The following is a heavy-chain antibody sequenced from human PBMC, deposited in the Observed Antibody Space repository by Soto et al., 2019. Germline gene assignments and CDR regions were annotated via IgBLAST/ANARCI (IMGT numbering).Heavy chain of an antibody. J-gene: IGHJ3*02. Sequence: SVKVSCQASGGTFCSYAISWVRRAPGQGLEWMGEIIPIFGTANYAQKFQGSVTITADESTSTAYMELSSLRSEDTAVYYCASPAHSYHDSSGYYRQGTFDIWRQGTMVTVSS. D-gene: IGHD3-22*01. V-gene: IGHV1-69*13. CDR3: ASPAHSYHDSSGYYRQGTFDI. CDR2: IIPIFGTA. CDR1: GGTFCSYA.